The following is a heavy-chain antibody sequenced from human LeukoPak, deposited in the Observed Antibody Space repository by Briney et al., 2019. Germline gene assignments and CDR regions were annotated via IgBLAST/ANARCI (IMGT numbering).Heavy chain of an antibody. CDR1: GGTFSSHA. V-gene: IGHV1-69*10. CDR2: IIPILDIT. J-gene: IGHJ4*02. Sequence: SVKVSCKASGGTFSSHAMNWVRQAPGQGLEWMGGIIPILDITNYAQNFQGRVTITADKSTGTVYMELSSLRSQDTAVYYCAVLSDGAYCGGDCFYLDYWGQGTLVTVSS. D-gene: IGHD2-21*02. CDR3: AVLSDGAYCGGDCFYLDY.